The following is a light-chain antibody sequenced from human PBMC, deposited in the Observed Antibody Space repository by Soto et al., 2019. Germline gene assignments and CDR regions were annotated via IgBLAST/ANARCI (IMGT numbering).Light chain of an antibody. Sequence: DIEMTQFPSSLSASVGDRVIISCRARQGIGTNLAWYQQKPGKVPSLLIFAASTLQAGVPSRFSGSGSGTDFTLTISSLQPGDVAPYYCQKYNDAPLSFGPGTTVDIK. CDR2: AAS. CDR1: QGIGTN. V-gene: IGKV1-27*01. J-gene: IGKJ3*01. CDR3: QKYNDAPLS.